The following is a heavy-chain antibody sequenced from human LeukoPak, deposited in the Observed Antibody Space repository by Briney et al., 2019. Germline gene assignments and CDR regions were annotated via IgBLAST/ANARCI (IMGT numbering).Heavy chain of an antibody. Sequence: ASVKVSCKASGYTFTSYGISWVRQAPGQGLEWMGWISAYNGNTNYEQKLQGRVTMTADTSTSTAYMELRSLRSDDTAVYYCAREREVWALSPFPNWFDPWGQGTLVTVSS. J-gene: IGHJ5*02. CDR1: GYTFTSYG. CDR3: AREREVWALSPFPNWFDP. CDR2: ISAYNGNT. D-gene: IGHD1-26*01. V-gene: IGHV1-18*01.